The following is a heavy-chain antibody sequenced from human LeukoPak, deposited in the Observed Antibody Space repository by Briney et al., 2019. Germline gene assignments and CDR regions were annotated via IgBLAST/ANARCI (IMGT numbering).Heavy chain of an antibody. D-gene: IGHD1-26*01. Sequence: GASVKVSCKASGYTFTSNGISWVRQAPGQGLEGMGWIGAYSGNTKYVQNLQGRVTMTRDTSTSTAYMELRSLRSDYTAVYYCAREKVGGTNHFDYWGQGTLVSVSS. J-gene: IGHJ4*02. CDR2: IGAYSGNT. V-gene: IGHV1-18*01. CDR1: GYTFTSNG. CDR3: AREKVGGTNHFDY.